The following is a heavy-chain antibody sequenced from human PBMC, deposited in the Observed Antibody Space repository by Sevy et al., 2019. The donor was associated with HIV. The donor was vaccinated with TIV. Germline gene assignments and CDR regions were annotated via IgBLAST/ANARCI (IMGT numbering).Heavy chain of an antibody. D-gene: IGHD6-19*01. CDR3: ARGGDGTYSSGWYGYYYYYMDV. CDR1: GYTFTGYY. V-gene: IGHV1-2*04. Sequence: ASVKVSCKASGYTFTGYYMHCVRQAPGQGLEWMGWINPNSGGTNYAQKFQGWVTMTRDTSISTAHMELSRLRSDDTAVYYCARGGDGTYSSGWYGYYYYYMDVWGKGTTVTVSS. CDR2: INPNSGGT. J-gene: IGHJ6*03.